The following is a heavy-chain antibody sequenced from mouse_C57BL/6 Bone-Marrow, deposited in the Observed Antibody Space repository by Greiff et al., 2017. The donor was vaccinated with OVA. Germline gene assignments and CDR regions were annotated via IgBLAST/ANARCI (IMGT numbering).Heavy chain of an antibody. V-gene: IGHV14-4*01. J-gene: IGHJ1*03. CDR1: GFNIQDDY. CDR2: LDPENGDT. Sequence: EVKLKESGAELVRPGASVKLSCTASGFNIQDDYMHWVQPRPEQGLAWIGWLDPENGDTEYASKFQGKATITADTSSNTAYLQLSSLTSEDTAVYYCTTFDYDGDWYFDVWGTGTTVTVSS. CDR3: TTFDYDGDWYFDV. D-gene: IGHD2-4*01.